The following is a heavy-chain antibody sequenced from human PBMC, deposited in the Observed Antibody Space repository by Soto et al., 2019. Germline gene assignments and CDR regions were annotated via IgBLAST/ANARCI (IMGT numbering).Heavy chain of an antibody. Sequence: SGGSLRLSCAASGFTVSSNYMSWVRQAPGKGLEWVSVIYRGDGTYYADSVKGRFSISRDNSKNTLYLQMNSLRAEDTAVYYCVRGHNWSDEASHYWGQGTLVTVSS. CDR3: VRGHNWSDEASHY. D-gene: IGHD1-1*01. J-gene: IGHJ4*02. V-gene: IGHV3-53*01. CDR1: GFTVSSNY. CDR2: IYRGDGT.